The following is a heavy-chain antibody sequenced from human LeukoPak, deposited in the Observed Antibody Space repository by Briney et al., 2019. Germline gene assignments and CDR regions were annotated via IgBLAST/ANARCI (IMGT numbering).Heavy chain of an antibody. D-gene: IGHD3-22*01. CDR1: GFTFSSYW. J-gene: IGHJ4*02. Sequence: SGGSLRLSCAASGFTFSSYWMHWVRQAPGKGLVWVSRINTDGSSTSYADSVKGRFTISRDNSKNTLYLQMNSLRAEDTAVYYCAKDRAPMIPGPFDYWGQGTLVTVSS. V-gene: IGHV3-74*01. CDR2: INTDGSST. CDR3: AKDRAPMIPGPFDY.